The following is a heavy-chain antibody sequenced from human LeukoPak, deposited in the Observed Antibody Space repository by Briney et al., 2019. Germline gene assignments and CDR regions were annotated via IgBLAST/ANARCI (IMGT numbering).Heavy chain of an antibody. J-gene: IGHJ4*02. V-gene: IGHV4-30-2*01. CDR3: ARGGVGAAYFDY. D-gene: IGHD1-26*01. Sequence: PSETLSLTCAVSGDSISSGGYSWSWIRQPPGKGLEWIGYIHHSGSSYSNPSLKSRVTISVDRSKNQFSLKLSSVTAADTAVYYCARGGVGAAYFDYWGQGTLVTVSS. CDR1: GDSISSGGYS. CDR2: IHHSGSS.